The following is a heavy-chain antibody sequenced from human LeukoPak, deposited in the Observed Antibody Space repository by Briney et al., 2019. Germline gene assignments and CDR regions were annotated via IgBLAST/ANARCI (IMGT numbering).Heavy chain of an antibody. CDR2: IYYSGST. Sequence: NPSETLSLTCTVSGGSISSYYWSWIRQPPGKGLEWIGYIYYSGSTNHNPSLKSRVTISVDTSKNQFSLKLSSVTAADTAVYYCARGEVWQWLVPEYFQHRGQGTLVTVSS. D-gene: IGHD6-19*01. V-gene: IGHV4-59*01. CDR1: GGSISSYY. J-gene: IGHJ1*01. CDR3: ARGEVWQWLVPEYFQH.